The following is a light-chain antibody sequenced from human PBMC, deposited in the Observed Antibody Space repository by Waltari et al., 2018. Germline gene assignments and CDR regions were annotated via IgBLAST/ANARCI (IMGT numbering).Light chain of an antibody. V-gene: IGLV1-44*01. J-gene: IGLJ2*01. CDR2: SND. Sequence: QSVVTQSPSASGAPGQRVTISCSGSNSNIGSSTVNWYQKVPGTAPRLLIYSNDQRPSGVPDRFSASKSGTSASLAISGLQSEDEADYYCVTWDARLTAVVFGGGTKVTVL. CDR3: VTWDARLTAVV. CDR1: NSNIGSST.